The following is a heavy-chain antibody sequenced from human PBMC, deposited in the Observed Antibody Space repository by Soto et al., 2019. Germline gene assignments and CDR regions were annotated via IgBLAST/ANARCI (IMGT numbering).Heavy chain of an antibody. J-gene: IGHJ4*02. Sequence: GGSLRLSCAASGFTFSSYGMHWVRQAPGKGLEWVAVISYDGSNKYYADSVKGRFTISRDNSKNTLYLQMNSLRAEDTAVYYCAKGSIAVAGTPIDYWGQGT. D-gene: IGHD6-19*01. CDR1: GFTFSSYG. CDR2: ISYDGSNK. CDR3: AKGSIAVAGTPIDY. V-gene: IGHV3-30*18.